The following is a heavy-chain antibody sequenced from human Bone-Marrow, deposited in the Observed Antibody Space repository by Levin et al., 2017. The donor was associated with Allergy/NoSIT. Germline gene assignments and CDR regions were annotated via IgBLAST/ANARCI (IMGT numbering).Heavy chain of an antibody. Sequence: GGSLRLSCAASGFTFGNAWMSWVRQAPGKGLEWVGRIKSKPDGGTTDYAAPVKGRFTISRDDSKNTVSLQMSSLKIEDTAVYYCTTDAGVAAAPIFQHWGQGTLVSVSS. D-gene: IGHD2-15*01. V-gene: IGHV3-15*01. CDR1: GFTFGNAW. CDR3: TTDAGVAAAPIFQH. J-gene: IGHJ1*01. CDR2: IKSKPDGGTT.